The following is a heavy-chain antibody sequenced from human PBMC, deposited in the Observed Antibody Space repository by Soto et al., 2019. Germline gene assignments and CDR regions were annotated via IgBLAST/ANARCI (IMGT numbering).Heavy chain of an antibody. CDR1: GYTFTSYG. J-gene: IGHJ5*02. CDR3: ASSIAAAASFDR. D-gene: IGHD6-13*01. V-gene: IGHV1-18*04. Sequence: SVKVSCKASGYTFTSYGISWVRQAPGQGLEWMGWISAYNGNTNYAQKLQGRVTMTTDTSTSTAYMELRSLRSDDTAVYYGASSIAAAASFDRWGQGTLVTVSS. CDR2: ISAYNGNT.